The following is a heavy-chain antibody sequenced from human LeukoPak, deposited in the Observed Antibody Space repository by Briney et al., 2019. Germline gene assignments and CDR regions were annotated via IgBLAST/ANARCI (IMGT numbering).Heavy chain of an antibody. CDR3: AKRLTTVAGTYFDY. CDR2: ISGSGGST. CDR1: GFTFSNHA. Sequence: GGSLRLSCAASGFTFSNHAMSWVRQAPGKGLEWVSTISGSGGSTYCADSVKGRFTISRDNSRNMLYLQMNGLTAEDTAVYYCAKRLTTVAGTYFDYWGQGTLATVSS. V-gene: IGHV3-23*01. D-gene: IGHD4-23*01. J-gene: IGHJ4*02.